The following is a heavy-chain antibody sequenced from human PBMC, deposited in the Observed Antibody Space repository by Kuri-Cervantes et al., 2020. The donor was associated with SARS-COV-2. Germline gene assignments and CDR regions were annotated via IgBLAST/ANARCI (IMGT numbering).Heavy chain of an antibody. V-gene: IGHV4-30-4*08. J-gene: IGHJ4*02. Sequence: TLSLTCTVSGGSISSGDYYWSWIRQPPGKGLEWIGYIYYSGSTYYNPSLKSRVTISVDTSKNQFSLKLSSVTAADTAVYYCARELGVPAATYFDYWGQGTLVTVSS. CDR1: GGSISSGDYY. CDR3: ARELGVPAATYFDY. CDR2: IYYSGST. D-gene: IGHD2-2*01.